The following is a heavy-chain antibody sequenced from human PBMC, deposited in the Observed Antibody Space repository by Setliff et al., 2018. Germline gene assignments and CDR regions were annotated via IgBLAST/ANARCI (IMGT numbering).Heavy chain of an antibody. J-gene: IGHJ4*02. D-gene: IGHD2-21*02. CDR3: AKGEEPIVVVTPLDY. CDR1: GFTFDEYA. V-gene: IGHV3-43D*03. Sequence: PGESLKISCAASGFTFDEYAMHWVRQAPGKGLEWVSLISWDGGSTYYADSVKGRFTISRDNSKNSLYLHMNSLRTEDTAFYFCAKGEEPIVVVTPLDYWGQGTLVTVSS. CDR2: ISWDGGST.